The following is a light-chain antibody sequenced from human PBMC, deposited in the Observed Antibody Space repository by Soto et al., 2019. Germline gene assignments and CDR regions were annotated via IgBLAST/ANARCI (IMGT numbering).Light chain of an antibody. CDR3: QQYNDWPLT. Sequence: VMTQSPATLSVSPGERATLSCRASQSVSSNLAWYQQKPGQAPRLLIYGASTRATGIPARFSGSGSGTEFTLTISSLQSEDFAVYYCQQYNDWPLTFGQGTKVEIK. CDR1: QSVSSN. J-gene: IGKJ1*01. V-gene: IGKV3-15*01. CDR2: GAS.